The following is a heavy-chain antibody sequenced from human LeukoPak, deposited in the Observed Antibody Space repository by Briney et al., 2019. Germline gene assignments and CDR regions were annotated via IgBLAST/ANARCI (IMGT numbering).Heavy chain of an antibody. CDR1: GYTFTGYY. V-gene: IGHV3-30*02. D-gene: IGHD3-22*01. J-gene: IGHJ4*02. CDR2: IGYDGSNK. CDR3: AKGSGYYFDD. Sequence: SCKASGYTFTGYYMHWVRQAPGKGLEWVAFIGYDGSNKYYADSVKGRFTISRDNSKNTLYLQMNSLRAEDTAVYYCAKGSGYYFDDWGQGTLVTVSS.